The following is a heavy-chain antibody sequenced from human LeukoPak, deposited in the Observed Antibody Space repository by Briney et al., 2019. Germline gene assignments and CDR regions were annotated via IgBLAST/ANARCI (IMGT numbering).Heavy chain of an antibody. CDR3: ARPFMRYSSSWPFDY. CDR1: GGSFSGYY. V-gene: IGHV4-34*01. D-gene: IGHD6-13*01. J-gene: IGHJ4*02. Sequence: SETLSLTCAVYGGSFSGYYWSWIRQPPGKGLEWIGEINHSGSTNYNPSLKSRVTTSVDTSKNQFSLKLSSVTAADTAVYYCARPFMRYSSSWPFDYWGQGTLVTVSS. CDR2: INHSGST.